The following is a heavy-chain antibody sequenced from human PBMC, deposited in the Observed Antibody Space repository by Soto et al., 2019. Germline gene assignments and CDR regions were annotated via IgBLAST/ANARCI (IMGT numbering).Heavy chain of an antibody. CDR1: GYTFTGYY. CDR3: ARARGYSYGNDFDY. Sequence: ASVKVSCKASGYTFTGYYMHWVRQAPGQGLEWMGWINPNSGGTNYAQKFQGRVTMTRDTSTSTAYMELSRLRSDDTAVYYCARARGYSYGNDFDYWGQGTLVTVSS. J-gene: IGHJ4*02. V-gene: IGHV1-2*02. CDR2: INPNSGGT. D-gene: IGHD5-18*01.